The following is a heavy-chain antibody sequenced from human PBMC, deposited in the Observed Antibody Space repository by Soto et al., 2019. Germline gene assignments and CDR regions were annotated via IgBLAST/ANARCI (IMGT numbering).Heavy chain of an antibody. CDR2: IWYDGSNK. CDR3: ARDAVVAATGYYFDY. Sequence: QVRLVESGGGVVQPGRSLRLSCAASGFTFSSYGMHWVRQAPGKGLEWVAVIWYDGSNKYYADSVKGRFTISRDNSKNTLYLQMNSLRAEDTAVYYCARDAVVAATGYYFDYWGQGTLVTVSS. D-gene: IGHD2-15*01. CDR1: GFTFSSYG. J-gene: IGHJ4*02. V-gene: IGHV3-33*01.